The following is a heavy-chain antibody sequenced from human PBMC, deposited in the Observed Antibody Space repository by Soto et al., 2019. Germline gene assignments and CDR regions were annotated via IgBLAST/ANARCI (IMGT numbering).Heavy chain of an antibody. CDR1: GFTFSDYA. V-gene: IGHV3-30*18. CDR2: VSHDGRNT. CDR3: AKVGRQWLVTSVFNY. D-gene: IGHD6-19*01. Sequence: VQLVESGGGVVQPGRSLRLSCAASGFTFSDYAMHWVRQAPGKGLEWVAVVSHDGRNTHYADSVKGRFTISRDSSKNTVSLEMPSLRAEDTAVYSCAKVGRQWLVTSVFNYWGQGALVTVSS. J-gene: IGHJ4*02.